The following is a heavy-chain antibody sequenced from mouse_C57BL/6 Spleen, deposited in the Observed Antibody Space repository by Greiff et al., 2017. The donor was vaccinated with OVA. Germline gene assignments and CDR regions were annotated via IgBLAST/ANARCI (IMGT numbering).Heavy chain of an antibody. V-gene: IGHV1-61*01. CDR1: GYTFTSYW. D-gene: IGHD4-1*01. CDR3: ARSLANWDVYFDY. CDR2: IYPSDSET. J-gene: IGHJ2*01. Sequence: QVQLQQPGAELVRPGSSVKLSCKASGYTFTSYWMDWVKQRPGQGLEWIGNIYPSDSETHYNQKFKDKATLTVDKSSSTAYMQLSSLTSEDSAVYYCARSLANWDVYFDYWGQGTTLTVSS.